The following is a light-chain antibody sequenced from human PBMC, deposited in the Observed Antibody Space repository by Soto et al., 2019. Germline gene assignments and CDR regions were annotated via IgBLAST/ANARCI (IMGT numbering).Light chain of an antibody. Sequence: QSVLTQPASVSGSPGQSITISCTGTSSDVDGYNYVSWYQQHPGKAPKLMIYDVSNRPSGVSNRFSGSKSGNTASLTISGLQAEDEADYYCSSYTSSSTPGRVFGTGTKVTVL. V-gene: IGLV2-14*01. J-gene: IGLJ1*01. CDR2: DVS. CDR1: SSDVDGYNY. CDR3: SSYTSSSTPGRV.